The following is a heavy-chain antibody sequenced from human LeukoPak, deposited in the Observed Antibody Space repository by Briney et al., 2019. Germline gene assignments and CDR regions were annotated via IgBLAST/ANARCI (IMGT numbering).Heavy chain of an antibody. CDR1: GGSFSGYY. CDR2: ISSSGSTI. V-gene: IGHV3-11*01. Sequence: PSETLSLTCAVYGGSFSGYYMSWIRQAPGKGLEWVSYISSSGSTIYYADSVKGRFTISRDNAKNSLYLQMNSLRAEDTAVYYCARRTVTSRSLDYWGQGTLVTVSS. CDR3: ARRTVTSRSLDY. D-gene: IGHD4-17*01. J-gene: IGHJ4*02.